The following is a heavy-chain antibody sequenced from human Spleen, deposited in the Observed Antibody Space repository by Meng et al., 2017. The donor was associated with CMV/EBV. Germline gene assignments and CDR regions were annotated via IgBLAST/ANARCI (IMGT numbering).Heavy chain of an antibody. CDR1: GYTLSDLS. CDR2: ISAYNGNT. CDR3: ARNYDFWSGYYKSRYYGMDV. J-gene: IGHJ6*02. D-gene: IGHD3-3*01. Sequence: ASVKVSCKVSGYTLSDLSMHWVRQAPGKGPEWLGWISAYNGNTNYAQKLQGRVTMTTDTSTSTAYMELRSLRSDDTAVYYCARNYDFWSGYYKSRYYGMDVWGQGTTVTVSS. V-gene: IGHV1-18*01.